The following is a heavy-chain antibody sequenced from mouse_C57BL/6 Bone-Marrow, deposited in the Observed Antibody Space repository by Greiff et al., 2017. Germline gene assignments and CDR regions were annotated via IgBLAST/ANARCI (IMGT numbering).Heavy chain of an antibody. CDR3: ARGTALDY. V-gene: IGHV3-6*01. D-gene: IGHD3-2*01. CDR2: ISYDGSN. J-gene: IGHJ2*01. CDR1: GYSITSGYY. Sequence: VQLKESGPGLVQPSQSLSLTCSVTGYSITSGYYWNWIRQFPGNHLEWMGYISYDGSNNYNPSLKNRISITRDTSKNQFCLKLNSVTTEDTATIYCARGTALDYWGQGTTLTVSS.